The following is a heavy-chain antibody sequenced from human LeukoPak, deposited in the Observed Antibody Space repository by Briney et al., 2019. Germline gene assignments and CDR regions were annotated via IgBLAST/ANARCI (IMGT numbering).Heavy chain of an antibody. CDR3: ARVKYRASDS. D-gene: IGHD1-14*01. V-gene: IGHV3-48*04. Sequence: GGSLRLSCAASGFTFSNYSMNWVRQAPGRGLEWVSSISSSASAMYYADSVKGRFTISRDNSKNSLFLQMISLRAEDTAVYYCARVKYRASDSWGQGTLVTVSS. CDR1: GFTFSNYS. J-gene: IGHJ4*02. CDR2: ISSSASAM.